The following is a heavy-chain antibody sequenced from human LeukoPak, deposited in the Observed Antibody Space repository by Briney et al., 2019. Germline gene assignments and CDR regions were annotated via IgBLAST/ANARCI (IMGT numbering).Heavy chain of an antibody. V-gene: IGHV3-23*01. CDR3: AKDNTHGGNSGGRASYALDV. CDR1: GFTFSSYA. D-gene: IGHD4-23*01. CDR2: ISGSGGST. Sequence: GGSLRLSCAASGFTFSSYAMSWARQAPGKGLEWVSAISGSGGSTYYVGSVRGRFTISRDNSKNTLYLQMNSLRAEDTAVYFCAKDNTHGGNSGGRASYALDVWGQGTTVTVSS. J-gene: IGHJ6*02.